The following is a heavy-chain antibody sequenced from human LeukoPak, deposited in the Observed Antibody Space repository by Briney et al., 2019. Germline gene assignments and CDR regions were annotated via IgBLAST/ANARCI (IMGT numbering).Heavy chain of an antibody. CDR1: GGSISSYY. CDR2: IYYSGST. V-gene: IGHV4-59*08. CDR3: ARGYSSGWYAF. D-gene: IGHD6-19*01. J-gene: IGHJ5*01. Sequence: SETLSLTCTVSGGSISSYYWSWIRQPPGKGLEWIGYIYYSGSTNNNPSLKSRVTISVDTSKNQFSLKLSSVTAADTAVYYCARGYSSGWYAFWGQGTLVTVSS.